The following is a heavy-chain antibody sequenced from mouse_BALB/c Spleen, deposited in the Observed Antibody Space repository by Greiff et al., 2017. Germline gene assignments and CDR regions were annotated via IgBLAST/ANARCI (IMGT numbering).Heavy chain of an antibody. D-gene: IGHD1-2*01. CDR1: GFTFSSYG. CDR3: AREEDYYGYHY. J-gene: IGHJ2*01. CDR2: INSNGGST. Sequence: DVMLVESGGGLVQPGGSLKLSCAASGFTFSSYGMSWVRQTPDKRLELVATINSNGGSTYYPDSVKGRFTISRDNAKNTLYLQMSSLKSEDTAMYYCAREEDYYGYHYWGQGTTLTVSS. V-gene: IGHV5-6-3*01.